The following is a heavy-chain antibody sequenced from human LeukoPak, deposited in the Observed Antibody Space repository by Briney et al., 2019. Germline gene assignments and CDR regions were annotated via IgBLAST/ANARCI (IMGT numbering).Heavy chain of an antibody. Sequence: PGGSLRLSCAASGFTFSSYAMHWVRQAPGKGLEWVAVISYDGSNKYYADSVKGRFTISRDNSKNTLYLQMNSLRAEDTAVYYCARRKAIPAAFDIWGQGTMVTVSS. CDR1: GFTFSSYA. CDR3: ARRKAIPAAFDI. V-gene: IGHV3-30-3*01. J-gene: IGHJ3*02. CDR2: ISYDGSNK.